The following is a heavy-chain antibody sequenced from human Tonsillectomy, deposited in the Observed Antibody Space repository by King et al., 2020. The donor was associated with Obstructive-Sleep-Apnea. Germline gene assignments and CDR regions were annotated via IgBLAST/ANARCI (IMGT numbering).Heavy chain of an antibody. V-gene: IGHV4-31*03. CDR1: GGSISSGGYY. CDR3: ARGTGYCSSTSCYGYYFDY. CDR2: IYYSGST. D-gene: IGHD2-2*01. Sequence: QLQESGPGLVKPSQTLSLTCTVSGGSISSGGYYWSWIRQHPGKGLEWIGYIYYSGSTYYNPSLDSRVTISVDTSKNQFSLKLSSVTAADTAVYYCARGTGYCSSTSCYGYYFDYWGQGTLVTVSS. J-gene: IGHJ4*02.